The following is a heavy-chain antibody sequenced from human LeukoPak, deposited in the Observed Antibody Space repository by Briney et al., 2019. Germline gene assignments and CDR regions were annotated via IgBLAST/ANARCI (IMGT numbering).Heavy chain of an antibody. V-gene: IGHV4-34*01. D-gene: IGHD2-2*01. Sequence: PSATLSLTCAVFGPSFSGYYWSSSHQPPGKGLEWIGEINHRGSTNTNPSLKRRVTISVDTSKNQFSLKLSSVTAAATALDHCARGPLPYCSSTSFYLGGYYYYGMDVWGKGTTVTVSS. CDR1: GPSFSGYY. J-gene: IGHJ6*04. CDR3: ARGPLPYCSSTSFYLGGYYYYGMDV. CDR2: INHRGST.